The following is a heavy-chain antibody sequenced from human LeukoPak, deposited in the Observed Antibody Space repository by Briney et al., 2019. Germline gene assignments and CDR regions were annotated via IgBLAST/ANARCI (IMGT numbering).Heavy chain of an antibody. V-gene: IGHV4-59*08. Sequence: SETLSLTCTVSGGSISSYYWSWIRQPPGKGLEWIGYIYYSGSTNYNPSLKSRVTISVDTSKNQFSLKLSSVTAADTAVYYCARGEQLIDYWGQGTLVTVSS. CDR3: ARGEQLIDY. D-gene: IGHD6-13*01. CDR1: GGSISSYY. J-gene: IGHJ4*02. CDR2: IYYSGST.